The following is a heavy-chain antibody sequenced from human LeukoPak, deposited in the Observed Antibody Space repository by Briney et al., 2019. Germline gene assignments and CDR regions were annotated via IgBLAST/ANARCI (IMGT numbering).Heavy chain of an antibody. Sequence: ASVKVSCKASGYTFTSYYVHWVRQASGQGLEWMGLINPSGGATDYAQRFRGRVTMTRDTSTTTVYVELSSLRSEDTAVYYCARARDSRSSAYPPDYWGQGTLVTVSS. V-gene: IGHV1-46*01. CDR1: GYTFTSYY. D-gene: IGHD3-22*01. J-gene: IGHJ4*02. CDR3: ARARDSRSSAYPPDY. CDR2: INPSGGAT.